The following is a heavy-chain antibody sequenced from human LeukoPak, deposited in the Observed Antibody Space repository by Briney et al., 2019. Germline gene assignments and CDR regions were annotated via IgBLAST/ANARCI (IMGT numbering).Heavy chain of an antibody. D-gene: IGHD3-16*01. V-gene: IGHV3-23*01. J-gene: IGHJ4*02. CDR2: ISGSGEST. CDR3: AKDRVGGLTIVDY. CDR1: GFTFGSYA. Sequence: GGSLRLSCAASGFTFGSYAVTWVRQAPGKGLEWVSTISGSGESTLYADSVKGRFTISRDNTKNTLYLQMNSLRAEDTAVYYCAKDRVGGLTIVDYWGREPWSPSPQ.